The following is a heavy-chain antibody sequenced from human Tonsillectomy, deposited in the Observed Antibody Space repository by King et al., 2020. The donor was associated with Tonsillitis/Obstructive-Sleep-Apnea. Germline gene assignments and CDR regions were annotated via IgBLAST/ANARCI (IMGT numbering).Heavy chain of an antibody. Sequence: QVQLQQWGAGLLKPLETLSLTCAVYGGSFSDYHWSWLRQPPGKGLEWIGEINHSGRTNYNPSLKSRVSISVDTSKKQFFLKLTSVTAADTAVYYCARGYGDYGVFDYWGQGALVTVSS. D-gene: IGHD4-17*01. CDR1: GGSFSDYH. J-gene: IGHJ4*02. CDR2: INHSGRT. V-gene: IGHV4-34*01. CDR3: ARGYGDYGVFDY.